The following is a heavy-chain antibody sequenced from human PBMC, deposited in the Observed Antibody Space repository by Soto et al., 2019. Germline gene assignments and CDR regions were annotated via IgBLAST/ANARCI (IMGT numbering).Heavy chain of an antibody. CDR2: IHHSGST. CDR3: ASPGYCSDGTCYPDY. D-gene: IGHD2-15*01. V-gene: IGHV4-34*01. J-gene: IGHJ4*02. Sequence: QVQLQQWGAGLLKPSETLSLTCAVYGGSLSGSYWSWIRQPPGTGLEWIGEIHHSGSTYYNPSLKSRVTLSVDTSKNQFSLEVNSVTAADTAVYYCASPGYCSDGTCYPDYWGQGTLVTVSS. CDR1: GGSLSGSY.